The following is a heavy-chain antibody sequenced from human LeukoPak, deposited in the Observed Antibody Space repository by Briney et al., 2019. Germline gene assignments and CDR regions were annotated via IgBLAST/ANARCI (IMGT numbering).Heavy chain of an antibody. CDR3: ARAGQRCRGSNCYSVDI. CDR2: NYHSGST. V-gene: IGHV4-38-2*01. CDR1: GYTISSCFH. D-gene: IGHD2-21*02. J-gene: IGHJ3*02. Sequence: WETLCLTCAASGYTISSCFHCGWLREPAGEGLEGIGSNYHSGSTYYNPSLRSRVTISVDTSKNQFSLKLSSVTAADTAVYYWARAGQRCRGSNCYSVDIWDQGPMVTVPS.